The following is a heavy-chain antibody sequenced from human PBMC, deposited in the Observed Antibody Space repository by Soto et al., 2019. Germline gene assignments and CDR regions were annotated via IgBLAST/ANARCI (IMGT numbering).Heavy chain of an antibody. CDR1: GYSFTSYW. Sequence: GESLKISCKGSGYSFTSYWIGWVRQMPGKGLEWMGIIYPGDSDTRYSPSFQGQVTISADKSISTAYLQWSSLKASDTAMHYCARQSSGYSSSWYWWFDPWGQGTLVTVSS. J-gene: IGHJ5*02. D-gene: IGHD6-13*01. CDR2: IYPGDSDT. CDR3: ARQSSGYSSSWYWWFDP. V-gene: IGHV5-51*01.